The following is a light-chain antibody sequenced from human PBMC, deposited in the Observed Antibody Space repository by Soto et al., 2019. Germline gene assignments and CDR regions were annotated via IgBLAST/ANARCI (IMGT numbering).Light chain of an antibody. J-gene: IGKJ4*01. CDR3: QQNYRTPNT. CDR2: DAS. Sequence: DIQLTQSPSSLSASVGDRVTITCRASQSINNYVHWYQQKPGKAPNLLIYDASKLESGVPLRFSGSGSGTDFTLTISNLLPEDFANYYCQQNYRTPNTFGGGTKVEI. CDR1: QSINNY. V-gene: IGKV1-39*01.